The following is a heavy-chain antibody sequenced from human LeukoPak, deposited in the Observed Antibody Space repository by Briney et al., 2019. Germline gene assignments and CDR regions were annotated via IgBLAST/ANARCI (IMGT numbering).Heavy chain of an antibody. D-gene: IGHD3-3*01. CDR3: ARDRHYDFWSGYPYYMDV. J-gene: IGHJ6*03. V-gene: IGHV4-4*07. Sequence: SETLSLTCTVSGGSISSYYWSWIRQPAGKGLEWIGRIYTSGSTNYNPSLKSRVTMSVDTSKNQFSLKLSSVTAADTAVYYCARDRHYDFWSGYPYYMDVWGKGTTVTVSS. CDR1: GGSISSYY. CDR2: IYTSGST.